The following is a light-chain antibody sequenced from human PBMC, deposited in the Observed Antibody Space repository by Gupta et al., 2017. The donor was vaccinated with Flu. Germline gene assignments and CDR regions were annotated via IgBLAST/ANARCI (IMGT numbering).Light chain of an antibody. CDR3: QSFDTNNHVI. Sequence: MLTQPHSVSESPGRTVVISCTRSSGSIGSNTLQWYQQRPGSSPKTLIFEDKRRPSGVPDRFSGSIDISSNSASIPITGLKMEDEADYYCQSFDTNNHVIFGGGTKLAV. V-gene: IGLV6-57*01. CDR2: EDK. CDR1: SGSIGSNT. J-gene: IGLJ2*01.